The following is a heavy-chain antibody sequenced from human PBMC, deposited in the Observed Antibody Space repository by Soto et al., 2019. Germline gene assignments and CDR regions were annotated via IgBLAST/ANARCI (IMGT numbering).Heavy chain of an antibody. CDR3: VRVLGYCSGGSCPSWFDP. CDR1: GFTFSTHS. Sequence: EVQLVESGGGSVQPGGSLTLSCAASGFTFSTHSMSWVRQAPGKGLEWVSYISTYSSTIYYADSVMGRFTISRDNARNSLFLHMNSLRDDDTAVYYCVRVLGYCSGGSCPSWFDPWGQGTLVTVSS. CDR2: ISTYSSTI. V-gene: IGHV3-48*02. D-gene: IGHD2-15*01. J-gene: IGHJ5*02.